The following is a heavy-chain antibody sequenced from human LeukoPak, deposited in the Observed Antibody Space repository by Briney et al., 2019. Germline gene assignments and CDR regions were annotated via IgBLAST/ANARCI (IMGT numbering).Heavy chain of an antibody. CDR3: ARQDYDFWSGYYRNWFDP. J-gene: IGHJ5*02. CDR1: GGSISSGSYY. Sequence: KTSETLSLTCTVSGGSISSGSYYWSWIRQPAGKGLEWIGRIYTSGSTNYNPSLKSRVTISVDTSKNQFSLKLSSVTAADTAVYYCARQDYDFWSGYYRNWFDPWGQGTLVTVSS. CDR2: IYTSGST. V-gene: IGHV4-61*02. D-gene: IGHD3-3*01.